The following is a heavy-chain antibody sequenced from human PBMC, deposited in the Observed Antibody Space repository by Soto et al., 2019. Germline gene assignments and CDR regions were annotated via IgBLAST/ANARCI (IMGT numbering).Heavy chain of an antibody. CDR3: ARAKTRYCSSTSCLNFDY. D-gene: IGHD2-2*01. J-gene: IGHJ4*02. CDR2: INHSGST. Sequence: SETLSLTCAVYGGSFSGYYWSWIRQPPGKGLEWIGEINHSGSTNYNPSLKSRVTISVDTSKNQFSLKLSSVTAADTAVYYCARAKTRYCSSTSCLNFDYWGQGTLVTVSS. V-gene: IGHV4-34*01. CDR1: GGSFSGYY.